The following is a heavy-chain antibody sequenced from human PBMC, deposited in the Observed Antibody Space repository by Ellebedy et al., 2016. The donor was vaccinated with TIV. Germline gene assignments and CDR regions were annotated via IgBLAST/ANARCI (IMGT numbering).Heavy chain of an antibody. V-gene: IGHV1-18*01. Sequence: ASVKVSCXASGCTFTSYGISWVRQAPGQGLEWMGWISAYNGNTNYAQKLQGRVTMTTDTSTSTAYMELRSLRSDDTAVYYCARDGYCTNGVCFPLDYWGQGTLVTVSS. CDR2: ISAYNGNT. D-gene: IGHD2-8*01. J-gene: IGHJ4*02. CDR1: GCTFTSYG. CDR3: ARDGYCTNGVCFPLDY.